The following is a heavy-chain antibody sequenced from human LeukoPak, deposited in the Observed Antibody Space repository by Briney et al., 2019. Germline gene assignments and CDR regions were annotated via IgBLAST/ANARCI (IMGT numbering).Heavy chain of an antibody. J-gene: IGHJ4*02. CDR2: ISSSSSYI. Sequence: GGSLRLSCVASGFTLSSYNMKWVRQAPGKGLEWVSSISSSSSYIYYADSVKGRFTISRDNAKNSLYLQMNSLRAEDTAVYYCAREGYSSGLDYWGQGTLVTVSS. CDR1: GFTLSSYN. D-gene: IGHD6-19*01. CDR3: AREGYSSGLDY. V-gene: IGHV3-21*01.